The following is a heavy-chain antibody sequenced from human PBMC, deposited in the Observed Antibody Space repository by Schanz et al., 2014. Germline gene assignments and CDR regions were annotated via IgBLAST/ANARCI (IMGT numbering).Heavy chain of an antibody. CDR2: INWSDAGST. CDR1: GFTFSSYA. J-gene: IGHJ4*02. D-gene: IGHD2-15*01. V-gene: IGHV3-23*01. Sequence: EVQLLESGGGLVQPGGSLRLSCAASGFTFSSYAMSWVRQAPGKGLEWVSRINWSDAGSTGYADSVRGRFTISRDNAENTLFLQMSSLRAEDTAIYYCARKVVDSIGGYYDTWGQGTLVIVSS. CDR3: ARKVVDSIGGYYDT.